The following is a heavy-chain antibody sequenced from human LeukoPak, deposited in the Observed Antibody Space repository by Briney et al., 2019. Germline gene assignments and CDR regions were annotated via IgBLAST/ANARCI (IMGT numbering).Heavy chain of an antibody. CDR3: ARDTVGSLDH. CDR2: IKQDGSEK. Sequence: GGSLRLSCPAPRFTPSSYWTSCVRQAPGKGLEWVANIKQDGSEKNYVDSLKGRLTISRDNAKNSLYLQMNSLRADDTAVYYCARDTVGSLDHWGQGILVTVAS. CDR1: RFTPSSYW. J-gene: IGHJ4*02. D-gene: IGHD1-26*01. V-gene: IGHV3-7*01.